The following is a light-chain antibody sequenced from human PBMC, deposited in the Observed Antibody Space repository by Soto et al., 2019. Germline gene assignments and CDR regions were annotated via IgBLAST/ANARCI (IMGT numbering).Light chain of an antibody. J-gene: IGLJ3*02. CDR3: SSYSTSSTVRL. V-gene: IGLV2-14*01. CDR1: RSDVGGYNY. Sequence: QSALTQPASVSGSPGQSITISCTGTRSDVGGYNYVSWYQQHPDKAPKLMIFEVSNRPSGVSNRFSGSKSGNTASLTISGLQAEDEADYYCSSYSTSSTVRLFGGGTKVTVL. CDR2: EVS.